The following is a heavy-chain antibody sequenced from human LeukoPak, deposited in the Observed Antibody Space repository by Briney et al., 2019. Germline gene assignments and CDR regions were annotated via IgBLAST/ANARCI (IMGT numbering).Heavy chain of an antibody. Sequence: GGSLRLSCAASGFSLSSYAMSWVRQAPGKGLERVAAISGSGGRTYYADSVKGRFIISRHNSKNTLYLQMNSLRAEDTAVYYCAKVLKGVREDFWSGYWSYYFDYWGQGTLVTVSS. J-gene: IGHJ4*02. D-gene: IGHD3-3*01. CDR3: AKVLKGVREDFWSGYWSYYFDY. CDR2: ISGSGGRT. CDR1: GFSLSSYA. V-gene: IGHV3-23*01.